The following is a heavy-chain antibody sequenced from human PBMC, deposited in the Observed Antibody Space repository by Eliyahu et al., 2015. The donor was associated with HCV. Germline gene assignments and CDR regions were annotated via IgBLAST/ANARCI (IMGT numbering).Heavy chain of an antibody. CDR3: ARVQGGNIPLQYFQY. J-gene: IGHJ1*01. Sequence: QVQLVESGGGLVKPGGSLRLSCAASGFAFSDYSMSWIRQAPGKGLEWVSYISGSSNYRKYADSVKGRFTISRDNAKKSLYLQMNSLRVEDTAVYYCARVQGGNIPLQYFQYWGQGTLVTVSS. CDR1: GFAFSDYS. D-gene: IGHD4-23*01. V-gene: IGHV3-11*06. CDR2: ISGSSNYR.